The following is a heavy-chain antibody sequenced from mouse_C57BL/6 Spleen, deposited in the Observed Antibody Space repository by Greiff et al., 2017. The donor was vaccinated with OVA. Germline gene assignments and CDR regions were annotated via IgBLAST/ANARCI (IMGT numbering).Heavy chain of an antibody. V-gene: IGHV5-4*03. Sequence: EVMLVESGGGLVKPGGSLKLSCAASGFTFSSYAMSWVRQTPDKRLEWVATISDGGSYTYYPANVKGRFTISRENAKNMLYLQTSHLETENTAMYYGTRAFYYTFAYWGQGTTLTVSS. CDR2: ISDGGSYT. CDR3: TRAFYYTFAY. D-gene: IGHD2-1*01. J-gene: IGHJ2*01. CDR1: GFTFSSYA.